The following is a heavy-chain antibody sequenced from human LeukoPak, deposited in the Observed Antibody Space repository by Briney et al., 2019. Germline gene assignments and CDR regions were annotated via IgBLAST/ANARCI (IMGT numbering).Heavy chain of an antibody. CDR1: GFTFSSYA. D-gene: IGHD2-2*01. V-gene: IGHV3-21*01. CDR3: AGGYTSSPFDY. CDR2: ISGSSNYI. J-gene: IGHJ4*02. Sequence: GGSLRLSCAASGFTFSSYAMSWVRQAPGKGLEWVASISGSSNYIYYADSVKGRFTISRDNAKNSLYLQMNSLRAEDTAVYHCAGGYTSSPFDYWGQGIVVTVSS.